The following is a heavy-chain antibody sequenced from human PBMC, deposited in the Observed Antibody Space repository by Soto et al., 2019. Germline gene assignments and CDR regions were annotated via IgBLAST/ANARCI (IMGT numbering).Heavy chain of an antibody. D-gene: IGHD6-19*01. J-gene: IGHJ3*02. CDR3: ARAIAVAGTVEAFDI. CDR1: GFTFSSYG. CDR2: IWYDGSNK. V-gene: IGHV3-33*01. Sequence: GGSLRLSCAASGFTFSSYGMHWVRQAPGKGLEWVAVIWYDGSNKYYADSVKGRFTISRDNSKNTLYLQMNSLRAEGTAVYYCARAIAVAGTVEAFDIWGQGTMVTVSS.